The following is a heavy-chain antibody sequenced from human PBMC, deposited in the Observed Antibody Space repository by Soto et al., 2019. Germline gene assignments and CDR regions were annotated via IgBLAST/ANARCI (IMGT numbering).Heavy chain of an antibody. V-gene: IGHV5-10-1*01. Sequence: GESLKISCKGSGYSFTSYWISWVRQMPGKGLEWMGRIDPSDSYTNYSPSFQGHVTISADKSISTAYLQWSSLKASDTAMYYCARLRNYYDSSGLYYFDYWGQGTLVTVSS. CDR3: ARLRNYYDSSGLYYFDY. CDR2: IDPSDSYT. CDR1: GYSFTSYW. J-gene: IGHJ4*02. D-gene: IGHD3-22*01.